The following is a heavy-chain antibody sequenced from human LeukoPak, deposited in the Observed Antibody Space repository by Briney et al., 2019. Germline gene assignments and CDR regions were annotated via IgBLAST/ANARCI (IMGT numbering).Heavy chain of an antibody. CDR2: ISSSSSYI. V-gene: IGHV3-21*01. Sequence: GGSLRLSCAASGFTFSSYSMNWVRQAPGKGLEWVSSISSSSSYIYYADSVKGRFTISRDNAKNSLYLQMNSLRAEDTAVYYCARGGSFDACDIWGQGTMVTVSS. J-gene: IGHJ3*02. D-gene: IGHD6-13*01. CDR1: GFTFSSYS. CDR3: ARGGSFDACDI.